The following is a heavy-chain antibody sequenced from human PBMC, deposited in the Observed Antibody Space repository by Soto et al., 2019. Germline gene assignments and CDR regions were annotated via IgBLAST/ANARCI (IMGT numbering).Heavy chain of an antibody. Sequence: SETLSLTCTVSGGSISSYYWSWIRQPPGKGLEWIGYIYYSGSTNYNPSLKSRVTISVDTSKNQFSLKLSSVTAADTAVYYCAEVGTSTYGMDVWGQGTTVTVSS. V-gene: IGHV4-59*01. CDR3: AEVGTSTYGMDV. J-gene: IGHJ6*02. D-gene: IGHD1-1*01. CDR1: GGSISSYY. CDR2: IYYSGST.